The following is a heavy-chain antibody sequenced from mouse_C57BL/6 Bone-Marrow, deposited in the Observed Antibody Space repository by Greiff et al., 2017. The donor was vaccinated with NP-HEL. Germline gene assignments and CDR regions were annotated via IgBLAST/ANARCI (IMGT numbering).Heavy chain of an antibody. CDR1: GFSLTSYA. Sequence: VQLQQSGPGLVAPSQSLSITCTVSGFSLTSYAISWVRQPPGKGLEWLGVIWTGGGTNYNSALKSRLSISKDNSKSQVFLKMNSLQTDDTARYYCARILYYGSSYRYFDYWGQGTTLTVSS. V-gene: IGHV2-9-1*01. J-gene: IGHJ2*01. D-gene: IGHD1-1*01. CDR2: IWTGGGT. CDR3: ARILYYGSSYRYFDY.